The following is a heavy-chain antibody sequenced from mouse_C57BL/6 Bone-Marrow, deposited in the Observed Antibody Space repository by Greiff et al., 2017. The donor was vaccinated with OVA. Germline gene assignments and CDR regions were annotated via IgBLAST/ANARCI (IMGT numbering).Heavy chain of an antibody. CDR3: ARGDWYFDV. J-gene: IGHJ1*03. CDR1: GYTFTNYW. V-gene: IGHV1-63*01. CDR2: IYPGGGYT. Sequence: QVQLKESGAELVRPGTSVKMSCKASGYTFTNYWIGWAKQRPGHGLEWIGDIYPGGGYTNYNEKFKGKATLTADKSSSTAYMQFSSLTSEDSAIYYCARGDWYFDVWGTGTTVTVSS.